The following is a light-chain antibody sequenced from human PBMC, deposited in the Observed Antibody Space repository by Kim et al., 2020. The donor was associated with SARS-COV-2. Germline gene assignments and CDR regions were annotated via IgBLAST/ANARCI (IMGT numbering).Light chain of an antibody. Sequence: ASVGDRVTITCRASQGIRNDLGWYQQKPGKAPKLLIYAASTLQSGVPSRFSGSESGTDFTLTISSLQPEDFATYYCLQDYNYPWTFGQGTKVDIK. CDR1: QGIRND. CDR3: LQDYNYPWT. V-gene: IGKV1-6*01. J-gene: IGKJ1*01. CDR2: AAS.